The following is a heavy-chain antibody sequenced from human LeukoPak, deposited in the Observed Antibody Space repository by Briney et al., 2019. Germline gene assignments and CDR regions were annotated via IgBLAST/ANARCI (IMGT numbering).Heavy chain of an antibody. Sequence: ASVKVSCKASGGTFSSYAISWVRQAPGQGLEWMGGIIPIFGTANYAQKFQGRVTITADKSTSTAYMELSSLRSEDTAVYYCARDRATVVVAAMMWFDPWGQGTLVTVSS. V-gene: IGHV1-69*06. CDR3: ARDRATVVVAAMMWFDP. CDR1: GGTFSSYA. CDR2: IIPIFGTA. J-gene: IGHJ5*02. D-gene: IGHD2-15*01.